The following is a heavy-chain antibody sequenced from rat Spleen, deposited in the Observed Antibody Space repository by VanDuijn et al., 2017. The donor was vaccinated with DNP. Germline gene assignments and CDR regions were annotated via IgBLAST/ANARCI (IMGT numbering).Heavy chain of an antibody. CDR2: TWSKGGT. CDR1: GLSLTSNS. V-gene: IGHV2-47*01. CDR3: ARNQLGYYVMDA. Sequence: QVQLKESGPGLVQPSQTLSLTCTVSGLSLTSNSVSWIRQPPGKGLEWLGVTWSKGGTDYNSAIKSRLSIRRDTSKSQVFLKMNSLQTEDTAMYFCARNQLGYYVMDAWGQGASVTVSS. D-gene: IGHD1-10*01. J-gene: IGHJ4*01.